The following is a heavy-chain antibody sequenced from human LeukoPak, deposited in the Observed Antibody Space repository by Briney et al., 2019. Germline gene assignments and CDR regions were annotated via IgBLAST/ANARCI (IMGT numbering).Heavy chain of an antibody. J-gene: IGHJ4*02. CDR3: ARRVDCTKGVCYRDDYFDY. CDR1: GYSFTSYW. D-gene: IGHD2-8*01. V-gene: IGHV5-51*01. CDR2: IYPGDSDT. Sequence: PGESLKISCKGSGYSFTSYWIGWVRQMPGKGLEWMGIIYPGDSDTRYSPSFQGQVTISADKSISTAYMQWSSLKASDTAMYYCARRVDCTKGVCYRDDYFDYWGQGTLVTVSS.